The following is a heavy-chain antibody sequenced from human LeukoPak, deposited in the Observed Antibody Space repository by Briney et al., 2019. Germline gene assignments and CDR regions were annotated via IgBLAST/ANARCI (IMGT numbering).Heavy chain of an antibody. CDR3: ARGYSSGWPT. V-gene: IGHV3-30-3*01. CDR2: ISYDGSNK. Sequence: TGGSLRLSCAASGFTFSSYAMHWVRQAPGKGLEWVAVISYDGSNKYYTDSVKGRFTISRDNSKNTLYLQMNSLRAEDTAVYYCARGYSSGWPTWGQGTLVTVSS. D-gene: IGHD6-19*01. CDR1: GFTFSSYA. J-gene: IGHJ4*02.